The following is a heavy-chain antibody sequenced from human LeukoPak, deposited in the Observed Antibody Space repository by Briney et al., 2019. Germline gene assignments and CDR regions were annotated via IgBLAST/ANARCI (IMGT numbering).Heavy chain of an antibody. CDR1: GFTFSTYW. D-gene: IGHD6-13*01. CDR2: IKQDGSET. CDR3: ARGLYSSSPDSVSYNWFDP. Sequence: GGSLRLSCTASGFTFSTYWMSWVRQSPGKGLEWVANIKQDGSETHYVDSVKGRFTISRDNSKNTLYLQMNSLRAEDTAVYYCARGLYSSSPDSVSYNWFDPWGQGTLVTVSS. J-gene: IGHJ5*02. V-gene: IGHV3-7*02.